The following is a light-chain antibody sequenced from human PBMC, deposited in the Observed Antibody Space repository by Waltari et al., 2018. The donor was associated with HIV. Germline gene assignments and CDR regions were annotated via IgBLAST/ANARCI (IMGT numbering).Light chain of an antibody. J-gene: IGLJ2*01. CDR2: EGS. CDR3: CSYTGTNPFLL. CDR1: SSNVGSYNL. Sequence: QSALTQPASVSGSPGQSITISCTGTSSNVGSYNLVSWYQQHPGIAPKLMIYEGSKRPSGVSNRFSGSKSGNTASLTISGLQAEDEADYYCCSYTGTNPFLLFGGGTKLTVL. V-gene: IGLV2-23*03.